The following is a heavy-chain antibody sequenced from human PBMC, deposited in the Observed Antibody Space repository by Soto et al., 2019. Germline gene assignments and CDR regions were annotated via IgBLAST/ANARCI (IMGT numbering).Heavy chain of an antibody. D-gene: IGHD2-15*01. CDR2: ISTSGSTI. V-gene: IGHV3-11*01. CDR1: GFTFSDYY. Sequence: QVQLVESGGALVKPGGSLRLSCAASGFTFSDYYMSWIRHAPGKGLEWVSYISTSGSTIYYADSVKGRFIISRDNAKNSLNLQMNSLRDEDTAVYYCARDVRKGRDGPFDYWGQGTLVTVSS. CDR3: ARDVRKGRDGPFDY. J-gene: IGHJ4*02.